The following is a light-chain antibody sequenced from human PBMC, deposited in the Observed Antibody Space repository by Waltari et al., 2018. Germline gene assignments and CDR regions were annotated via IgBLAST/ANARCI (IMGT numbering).Light chain of an antibody. J-gene: IGKJ1*01. CDR1: QSVSSSY. CDR3: QQYGSSPWT. V-gene: IGKV3-20*01. Sequence: EIVLTQSPGTLSLSPGARATLSCRASQSVSSSYLAWYQQKPGQAPRLVIYGATSRATGIPDRFSGSGSGTDFTLTISGLEPEDFAVYYCQQYGSSPWTFGQGTKVEIK. CDR2: GAT.